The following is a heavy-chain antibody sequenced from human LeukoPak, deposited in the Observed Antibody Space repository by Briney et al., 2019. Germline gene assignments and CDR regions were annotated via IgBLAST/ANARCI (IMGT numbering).Heavy chain of an antibody. Sequence: GASVKVSCKASGYTFTSYYMHWVRQAPGQGLEWMGIINPSGGSTSYAQKFQGRVTMTRDTSTSTVYMELSSLRAEDTAVYYCAKQSYCSSISCYGWDWYFDLWGRGTLVTVSS. D-gene: IGHD2-2*01. CDR2: INPSGGST. J-gene: IGHJ2*01. V-gene: IGHV1-46*01. CDR1: GYTFTSYY. CDR3: AKQSYCSSISCYGWDWYFDL.